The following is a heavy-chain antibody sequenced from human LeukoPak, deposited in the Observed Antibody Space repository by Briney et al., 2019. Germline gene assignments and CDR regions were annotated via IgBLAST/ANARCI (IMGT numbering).Heavy chain of an antibody. D-gene: IGHD3-22*01. J-gene: IGHJ4*02. V-gene: IGHV4-4*07. CDR3: ARQPNDSRYMIIDY. CDR1: GGSISSYY. Sequence: SETLSLTCTVSGGSISSYYWSWIRQPAGKGLEWIGRIYTSGSTNYNPSLKSRVTMSVDTSKNQFSLKLSSVTAADTAVYYCARQPNDSRYMIIDYWGQGTLVTVSS. CDR2: IYTSGST.